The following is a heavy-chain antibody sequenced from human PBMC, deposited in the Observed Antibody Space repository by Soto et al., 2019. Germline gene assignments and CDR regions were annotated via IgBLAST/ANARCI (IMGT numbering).Heavy chain of an antibody. D-gene: IGHD5-18*01. CDR3: AKDSDGYSYGSVGMDV. CDR2: ISGSGGST. CDR1: GFTFSSYA. J-gene: IGHJ6*02. Sequence: EVQLLESGGGLVQPGGSLRLSCAASGFTFSSYAMSWVRQAPGKGLEWVSAISGSGGSTYYADSVKGRFTISRDNSKNTLYLQMNGLRAEDTAVYYCAKDSDGYSYGSVGMDVWGQGTTVTVSS. V-gene: IGHV3-23*01.